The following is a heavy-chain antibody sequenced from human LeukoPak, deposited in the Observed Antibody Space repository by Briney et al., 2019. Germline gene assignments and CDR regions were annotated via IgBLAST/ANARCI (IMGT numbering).Heavy chain of an antibody. CDR2: ISAYNDNA. D-gene: IGHD6-6*01. Sequence: GASVKVSCKTSGYTFTTYGFSWVRQAPGQGVEWMGWISAYNDNANYAQKLQGRVTMTTDTSTSTAYLELRSLRSDDTAVYYCARRYSSLSTDWFDPWGQGTLVTVSS. V-gene: IGHV1-18*01. CDR3: ARRYSSLSTDWFDP. J-gene: IGHJ5*02. CDR1: GYTFTTYG.